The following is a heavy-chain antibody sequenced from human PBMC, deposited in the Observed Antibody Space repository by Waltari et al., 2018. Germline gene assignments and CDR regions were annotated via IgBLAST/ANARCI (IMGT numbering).Heavy chain of an antibody. CDR3: ARDLRIAAADNWFDP. J-gene: IGHJ5*02. CDR2: IYTTGSP. CDR1: GDSISTYY. V-gene: IGHV4-4*09. Sequence: QVQLQESGPGLVKPSETLSLTCTVSGDSISTYYWSWIRQPPGKGLEWMGCIYTTGSPNDNPSIKRRVTISVDTSKNQFSLKLTSVTAADTDVYYCARDLRIAAADNWFDPWGQGTLVTVSS. D-gene: IGHD6-13*01.